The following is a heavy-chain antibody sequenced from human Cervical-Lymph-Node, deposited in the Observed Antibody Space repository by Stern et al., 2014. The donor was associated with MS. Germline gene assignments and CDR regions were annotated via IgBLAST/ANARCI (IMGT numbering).Heavy chain of an antibody. CDR1: GFTFSSYI. V-gene: IGHV3-48*02. Sequence: EVQLEESGGGLVQPGGSLRLSCAASGFTFSSYIMNWVRQAPGKGLEWVSSISRTSTTMSYTDSVRGRFTISRDNAKNSLYLQMNSLRDEDTAVYYCARARTSNGWYDHWGQGTLVTVSS. J-gene: IGHJ5*02. CDR2: ISRTSTTM. CDR3: ARARTSNGWYDH. D-gene: IGHD1-14*01.